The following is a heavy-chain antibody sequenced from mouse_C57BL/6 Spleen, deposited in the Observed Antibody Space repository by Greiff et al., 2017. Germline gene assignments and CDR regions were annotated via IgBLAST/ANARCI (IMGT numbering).Heavy chain of an antibody. J-gene: IGHJ4*01. Sequence: QVQLQQPGTELVKPGASVKLSCKASGYTFTSYWMHWVKQRPGQGLEWIGNINPSNGGTNYNEKFKSKATLTVDKSSSTAYMQLSSLTSEDSAVYCCARSDYYGSSFYAMDYWGQGTSVTVSS. CDR3: ARSDYYGSSFYAMDY. V-gene: IGHV1-53*01. CDR2: INPSNGGT. CDR1: GYTFTSYW. D-gene: IGHD1-1*01.